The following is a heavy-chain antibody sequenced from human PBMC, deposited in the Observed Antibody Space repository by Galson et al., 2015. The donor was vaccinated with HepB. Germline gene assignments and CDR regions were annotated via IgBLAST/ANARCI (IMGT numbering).Heavy chain of an antibody. CDR3: AATGAPSSWDV. D-gene: IGHD3-10*01. CDR1: GFTFTSSA. J-gene: IGHJ6*02. CDR2: IVVGSGNT. V-gene: IGHV1-58*01. Sequence: SVKVSCKASGFTFTSSAVQWVRQARGQRLEWIGWIVVGSGNTNYAQKFQERVTIARDMSTSTAYMELSSLRSEGTAVYYCAATGAPSSWDVWGQGTTVTVSS.